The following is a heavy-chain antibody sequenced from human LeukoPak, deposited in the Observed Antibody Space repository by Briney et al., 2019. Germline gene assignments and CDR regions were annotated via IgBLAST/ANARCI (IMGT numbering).Heavy chain of an antibody. V-gene: IGHV3-30-3*01. Sequence: GGSLRLSCAASGFTFSSYAMHWVRQAPGKGLEWVAVISYDGSNKYYADSVKGRCTISRDNSKNTLYLQMNSLRAEDTAVYYCARDKGVAEMATEISYYFDGRGQVALVTVSS. CDR2: ISYDGSNK. J-gene: IGHJ4*02. CDR3: ARDKGVAEMATEISYYFDG. CDR1: GFTFSSYA. D-gene: IGHD5-24*01.